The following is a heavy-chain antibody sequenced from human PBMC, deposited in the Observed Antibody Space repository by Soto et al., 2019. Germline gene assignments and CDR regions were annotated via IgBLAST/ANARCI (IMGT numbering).Heavy chain of an antibody. D-gene: IGHD4-17*01. CDR2: IYNSRAT. CDR3: ASHVDYGANSGHVFDV. Sequence: QVQLQESGPGLVKPSETLSLTCTVSGGSIISSSYYWGWIRQPPGKGLEWIGNIYNSRATYYNPSLKSRVTISADTSKNQFSLKLSSVTVADTAVYYRASHVDYGANSGHVFDVWGQGTMVSVSS. J-gene: IGHJ3*01. V-gene: IGHV4-39*01. CDR1: GGSIISSSYY.